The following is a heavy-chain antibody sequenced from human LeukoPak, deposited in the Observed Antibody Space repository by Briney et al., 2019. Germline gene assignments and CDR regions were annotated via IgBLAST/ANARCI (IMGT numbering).Heavy chain of an antibody. CDR2: IYSGGST. V-gene: IGHV3-66*02. D-gene: IGHD5-18*01. J-gene: IGHJ4*02. CDR3: ARGIGYGVY. CDR1: GFTLSSNY. Sequence: PGGSLRLSCAASGFTLSSNYMSWVRQAPGKGREWVSVIYSGGSTYYSDSVKGRFTISRDNSKNTLYLQMNSLRAEDTAVYYCARGIGYGVYWGQGTLVTVSS.